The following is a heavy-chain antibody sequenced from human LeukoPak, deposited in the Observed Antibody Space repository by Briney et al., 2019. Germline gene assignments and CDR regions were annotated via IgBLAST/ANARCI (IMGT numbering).Heavy chain of an antibody. CDR3: ARHRYLSGSYYWVLDY. J-gene: IGHJ4*02. CDR2: IYYSGST. V-gene: IGHV4-59*08. D-gene: IGHD1-26*01. CDR1: GGSISSYY. Sequence: LSETLSLTCTVSGGSISSYYWSWIRQPPGKGLEWIGYIYYSGSTNYNPSLKSRVTISVDTSKNQFSLKLSSVTAADTAVYYCARHRYLSGSYYWVLDYWGQGALVTVSS.